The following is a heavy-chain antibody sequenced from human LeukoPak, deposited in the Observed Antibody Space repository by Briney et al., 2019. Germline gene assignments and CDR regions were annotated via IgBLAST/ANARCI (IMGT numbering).Heavy chain of an antibody. CDR2: IYYSGST. CDR3: ARGSSWVKIDY. V-gene: IGHV4-59*01. J-gene: IGHJ4*02. CDR1: GGSISSYY. D-gene: IGHD6-13*01. Sequence: PSETLSLTCTVSGGSISSYYWSWIRQPPGKGLEWIGYIYYSGSTNYNPSLKSRVTISVDTSKNQFSLKLSSVTAADTAVYYCARGSSWVKIDYWGQGTLVTVS.